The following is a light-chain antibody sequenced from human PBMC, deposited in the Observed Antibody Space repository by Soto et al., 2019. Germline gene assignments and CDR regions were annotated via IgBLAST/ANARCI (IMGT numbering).Light chain of an antibody. CDR2: GVS. Sequence: EIVLPQSPGTLSLSPGERATLSCRASQSIDNIYFAWYQQKAGQAPRLLIYGVSSRATGIPARFSGSGSGTDFTLTISSLEPEDFAVYYCQQRNIWPPVTFGQGTRLEIK. CDR1: QSIDNIY. J-gene: IGKJ5*01. CDR3: QQRNIWPPVT. V-gene: IGKV3D-20*02.